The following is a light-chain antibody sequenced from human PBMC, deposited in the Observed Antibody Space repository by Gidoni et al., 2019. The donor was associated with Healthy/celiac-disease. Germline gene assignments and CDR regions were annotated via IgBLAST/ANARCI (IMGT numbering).Light chain of an antibody. Sequence: EIVMTQSPATPSVSPGERATLSCRASQSVSSNLAWYQQKPGQAPRPLIYGASTRATGIPARFSGSGSGTEFTLTISSLQSEDFAVYYCQQYNNWPPGTFGQGTKVEIK. CDR1: QSVSSN. CDR3: QQYNNWPPGT. CDR2: GAS. J-gene: IGKJ1*01. V-gene: IGKV3-15*01.